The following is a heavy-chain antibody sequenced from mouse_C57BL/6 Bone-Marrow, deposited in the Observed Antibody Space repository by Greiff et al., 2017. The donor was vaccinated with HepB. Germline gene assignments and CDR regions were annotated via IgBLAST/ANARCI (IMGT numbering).Heavy chain of an antibody. CDR1: GYTFTTYP. V-gene: IGHV1-47*01. J-gene: IGHJ2*01. Sequence: QVQLKESGAELVKPGASVKMSCKASGYTFTTYPIEWMKQNHGKSLEWIGNFHPYNDDTKYNEKFKGKATLTVEKSSSTVYLELSRLTSDDSAVYYCARSLHYYGSSYDYFDYWGQGTTLTVSS. CDR3: ARSLHYYGSSYDYFDY. CDR2: FHPYNDDT. D-gene: IGHD1-1*01.